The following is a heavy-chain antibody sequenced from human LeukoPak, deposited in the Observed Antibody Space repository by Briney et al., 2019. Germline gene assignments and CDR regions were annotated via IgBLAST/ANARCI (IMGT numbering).Heavy chain of an antibody. J-gene: IGHJ3*02. Sequence: PGASLKISCKGSGYSFTSYWIGWVRQLPGKGLEWMGIIYPGDSDTRYSPSFQGQVTISADKSISTAYLQWSSLKASDTAMYYCARRYSSSWTEIDAFDIWGQGTMVTVSS. CDR2: IYPGDSDT. D-gene: IGHD6-13*01. CDR1: GYSFTSYW. CDR3: ARRYSSSWTEIDAFDI. V-gene: IGHV5-51*01.